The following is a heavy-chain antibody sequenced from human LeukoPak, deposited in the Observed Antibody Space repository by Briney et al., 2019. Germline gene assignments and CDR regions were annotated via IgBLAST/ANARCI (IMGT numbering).Heavy chain of an antibody. D-gene: IGHD1-1*01. J-gene: IGHJ3*02. Sequence: SETLSLTCTVSGGSIRSSYYYWGWIRQPPGKGLEWIGSIYDSGSTYYNPSLKSRVTISVDTSKNQFSLKLNSVTAADTAVYYCARESLGLGATTAFHIWGQGTMVTVSS. CDR3: ARESLGLGATTAFHI. CDR1: GGSIRSSYYY. CDR2: IYDSGST. V-gene: IGHV4-39*07.